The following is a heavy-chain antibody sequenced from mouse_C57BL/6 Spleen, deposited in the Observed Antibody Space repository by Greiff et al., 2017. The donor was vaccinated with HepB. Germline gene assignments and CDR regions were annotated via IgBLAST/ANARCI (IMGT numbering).Heavy chain of an antibody. V-gene: IGHV1-72*01. CDR3: ASTLTAQATGWFAY. CDR1: GYTFTSYW. Sequence: VQLQQPGAELVKPGASVKLSCKASGYTFTSYWMHWVKQRPGRGLEWIGRIDPNSGGTKYNEKFKSKATLTVDKPSSTAYMQLSSLTSEDSAVYYCASTLTAQATGWFAYWGQGTLVTVSA. D-gene: IGHD3-2*02. J-gene: IGHJ3*01. CDR2: IDPNSGGT.